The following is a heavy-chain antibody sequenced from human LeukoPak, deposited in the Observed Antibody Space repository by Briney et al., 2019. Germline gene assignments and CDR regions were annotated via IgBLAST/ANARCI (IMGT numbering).Heavy chain of an antibody. CDR2: IYYSGST. D-gene: IGHD1-14*01. V-gene: IGHV4-61*01. J-gene: IGHJ5*02. Sequence: SETLSLTCTVSGGSISSGSYYWSWIRQPPGKGLEWIGYIYYSGSTNYNPSLKSRVTISVDTSKNQFSLKLSSVTAADTAVYYCAREFRSPMRNWFDPWGQGTLVTVSS. CDR1: GGSISSGSYY. CDR3: AREFRSPMRNWFDP.